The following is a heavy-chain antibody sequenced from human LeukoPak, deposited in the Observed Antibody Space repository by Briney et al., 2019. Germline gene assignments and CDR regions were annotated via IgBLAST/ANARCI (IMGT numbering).Heavy chain of an antibody. Sequence: GGSLRLSCAASGFTFSSYGMHWVRQAPGKGLEWVAVISYDGSNKYYADSVKGRFTISRDNSKNTLYLQMNSLRAEDTAAYYCAKDPQRGPEVHLDGGNWFDPWGQGTLVTVSS. V-gene: IGHV3-30*18. CDR3: AKDPQRGPEVHLDGGNWFDP. CDR1: GFTFSSYG. J-gene: IGHJ5*02. CDR2: ISYDGSNK. D-gene: IGHD1-14*01.